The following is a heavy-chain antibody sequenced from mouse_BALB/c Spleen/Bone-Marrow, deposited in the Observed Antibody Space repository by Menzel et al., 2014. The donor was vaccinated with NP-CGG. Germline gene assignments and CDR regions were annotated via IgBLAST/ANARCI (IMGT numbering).Heavy chain of an antibody. CDR2: ISTYSGNT. D-gene: IGHD1-1*01. J-gene: IGHJ2*01. CDR1: GYTFTDYA. Sequence: QLQLKESRPDPVRPGVSVRISCKGSGYTFTDYAMHWVKQSHAKSLEWIGVISTYSGNTNYNQKFKGKATMTVDKSSSTAYIELARLTSEDSAIYYWARRGYSSSPFDYWNEAATLTTSS. CDR3: ARRGYSSSPFDY. V-gene: IGHV1-67*01.